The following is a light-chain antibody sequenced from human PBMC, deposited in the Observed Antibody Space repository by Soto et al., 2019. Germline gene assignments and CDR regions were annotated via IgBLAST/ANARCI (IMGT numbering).Light chain of an antibody. Sequence: QSVLTQPASVSGSPGQSITISCTGATTDVDGYDYVSWYQQHPGQAPQLMIFDVNNRPSGVSGRSSGPKSGDAASLTISGLQAEDDDDYYCTSYPGSAPSYVFGSGTKLTVL. CDR1: TTDVDGYDY. CDR3: TSYPGSAPSYV. V-gene: IGLV2-14*03. CDR2: DVN. J-gene: IGLJ1*01.